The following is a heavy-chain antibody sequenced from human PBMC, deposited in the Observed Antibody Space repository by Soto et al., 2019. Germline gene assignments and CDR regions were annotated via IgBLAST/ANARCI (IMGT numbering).Heavy chain of an antibody. D-gene: IGHD1-26*01. V-gene: IGHV1-69*01. CDR3: ARDRVSGSYYYYYGMDV. CDR1: GGTFSSYA. CDR2: IIAIFGTA. J-gene: IGHJ6*02. Sequence: QVQLVQSGAEVKKPGSSVKVSCKASGGTFSSYAISWVRQAPGQGLEWMGGIIAIFGTANYAQKFQGRVTITADETTSTAYMELSSLRSEDTAVYYCARDRVSGSYYYYYGMDVWGQGTTVTVSS.